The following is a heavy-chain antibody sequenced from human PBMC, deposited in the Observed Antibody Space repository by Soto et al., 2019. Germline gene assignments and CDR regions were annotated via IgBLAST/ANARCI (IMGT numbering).Heavy chain of an antibody. CDR1: GYLISSRHY. J-gene: IGHJ4*02. D-gene: IGHD6-13*01. Sequence: SETLSLTCAVSGYLISSRHYLIWIRQPPEKGLEWVGSIYHSGSIFYNASLKSRVTITADTSKNQISLKLSSVTAADTAVYFCARTMAAIGTSLDYWGLGILVTV. CDR2: IYHSGSI. V-gene: IGHV4-38-2*01. CDR3: ARTMAAIGTSLDY.